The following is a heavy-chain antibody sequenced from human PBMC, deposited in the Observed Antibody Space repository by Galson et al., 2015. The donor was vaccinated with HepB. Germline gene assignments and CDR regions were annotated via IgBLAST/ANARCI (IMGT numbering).Heavy chain of an antibody. Sequence: SLRLSCAASGFTFSRYEMNWVRQAPGKGLEWVSYISSSGTTIYYADSVKGRFTISRDNAKNSLYLQMNSLRAEDTAVYYCARSAGGNHPFPFDYWGQGTLVTVSS. CDR1: GFTFSRYE. CDR3: ARSAGGNHPFPFDY. V-gene: IGHV3-48*03. D-gene: IGHD1-14*01. J-gene: IGHJ4*02. CDR2: ISSSGTTI.